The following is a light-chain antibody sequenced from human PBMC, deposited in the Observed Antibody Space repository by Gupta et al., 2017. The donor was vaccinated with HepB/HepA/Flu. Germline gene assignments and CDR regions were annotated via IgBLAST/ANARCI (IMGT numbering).Light chain of an antibody. V-gene: IGLV1-47*02. CDR2: SDY. Sequence: QSVLTQPPSASGTPGPRLTIACSGSSSNVGSDNVYWYQQLPGTAPKLLIYSDYQRPSGIPERFSGSNSGTSATLAISGLRAEDEADYYCAAVYNIGIYYVFGNGTGFTVL. J-gene: IGLJ1*01. CDR1: SSNVGSDN. CDR3: AAVYNIGIYYV.